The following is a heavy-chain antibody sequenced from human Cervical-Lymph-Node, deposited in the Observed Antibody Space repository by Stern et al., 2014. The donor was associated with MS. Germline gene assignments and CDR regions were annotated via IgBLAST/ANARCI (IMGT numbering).Heavy chain of an antibody. CDR1: GGSISSGDYY. CDR2: IYYSGST. V-gene: IGHV4-30-4*01. J-gene: IGHJ4*02. Sequence: QVQLQESGPGLVKPSQTPSLTCTVSGGSISSGDYYWSWIRQPPGMGLEWVGYIYYSGSTYYNPSLKSRVTISVDTSKNQFSLKLSSVTAADTAVYYCARGRRGSSSSFNYWGQGTLVTVSS. CDR3: ARGRRGSSSSFNY. D-gene: IGHD6-6*01.